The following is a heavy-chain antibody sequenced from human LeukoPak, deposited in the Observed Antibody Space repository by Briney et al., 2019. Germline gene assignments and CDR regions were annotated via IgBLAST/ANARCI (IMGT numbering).Heavy chain of an antibody. CDR2: INTNSGGT. Sequence: ASVKVSCKASGYTFTGYYMHWVRQAPGQGLEWIGWINTNSGGTNYAQKFQGRVTMTRDTSISTAYMELSRLRSDDTAVDYCARKGRIAAPNWFDPWGQGTLVTVSS. J-gene: IGHJ5*02. D-gene: IGHD6-13*01. V-gene: IGHV1-2*02. CDR1: GYTFTGYY. CDR3: ARKGRIAAPNWFDP.